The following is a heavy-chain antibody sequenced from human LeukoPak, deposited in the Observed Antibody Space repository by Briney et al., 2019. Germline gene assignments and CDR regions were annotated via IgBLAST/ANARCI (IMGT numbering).Heavy chain of an antibody. Sequence: PSETLSLTCAVYGGSFSGYYWSWIRQPPGKGLEWIGEINHSRSTNYNPSLKSRVTISVDTSKNQFSLKLSSVTAADTAVYYCAAHPDIVVVVAATAGGYFDYWGQGTLVTVSS. V-gene: IGHV4-34*01. CDR1: GGSFSGYY. D-gene: IGHD2-15*01. J-gene: IGHJ4*02. CDR2: INHSRST. CDR3: AAHPDIVVVVAATAGGYFDY.